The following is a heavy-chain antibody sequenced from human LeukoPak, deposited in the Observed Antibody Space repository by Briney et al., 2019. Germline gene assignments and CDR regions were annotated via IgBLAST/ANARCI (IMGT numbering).Heavy chain of an antibody. V-gene: IGHV3-48*03. Sequence: GGSLRLSCAASGFTFSSYEMNWVRQAPGKGLEWVSYISSSGSTIYYADSVKGRFTISRDNAKNSLYLQMNSPRAEDTAVYYCASSTKRVFDYWGQGTLVTVSS. J-gene: IGHJ4*02. CDR3: ASSTKRVFDY. CDR1: GFTFSSYE. CDR2: ISSSGSTI. D-gene: IGHD2-2*01.